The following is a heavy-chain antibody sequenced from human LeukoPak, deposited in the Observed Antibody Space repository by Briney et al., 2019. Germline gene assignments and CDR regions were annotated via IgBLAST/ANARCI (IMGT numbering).Heavy chain of an antibody. V-gene: IGHV3-23*01. CDR1: GFTFSSYA. Sequence: PGGSLTLSCAASGFTFSSYAMSWVRQAPGKGLEWVSAVSASGGSPYYADSVKGRFTISRDNSKNMLYLQMNSLRAEDTAVYYCAKAVAGTRDYWGQGTLVTVSS. D-gene: IGHD6-19*01. CDR2: VSASGGSP. J-gene: IGHJ4*02. CDR3: AKAVAGTRDY.